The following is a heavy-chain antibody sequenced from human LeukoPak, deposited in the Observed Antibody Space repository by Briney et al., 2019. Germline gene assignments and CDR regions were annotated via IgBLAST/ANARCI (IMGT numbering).Heavy chain of an antibody. D-gene: IGHD3-22*01. V-gene: IGHV3-43*02. J-gene: IGHJ4*02. CDR1: GFTFDDYA. Sequence: GGSLRLSCAASGFTFDDYAMHWVRQAPGKGLEWVSLISGDGGSTYYADSVKGRFTISRDNSKNSLYLQMNSLRTEDPALYYCAKDIRYYYDSSGYYYDYWGQGTLVTVSS. CDR2: ISGDGGST. CDR3: AKDIRYYYDSSGYYYDY.